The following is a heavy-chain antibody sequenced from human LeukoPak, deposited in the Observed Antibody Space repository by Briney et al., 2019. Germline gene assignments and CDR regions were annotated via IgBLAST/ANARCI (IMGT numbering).Heavy chain of an antibody. CDR1: GGSISSGGYY. CDR2: IYYSGST. V-gene: IGHV4-31*03. J-gene: IGHJ4*02. Sequence: SETLSLTCTVSGGSISSGGYYWSWIRQHPGKGLEWIGYIYYSGSTYYNPSLKSRVTISVDTSKNQFSLKLSSVTAADTAVYYCAWTWGHGYSYDYWGQGTLVTVSS. CDR3: AWTWGHGYSYDY. D-gene: IGHD5-24*01.